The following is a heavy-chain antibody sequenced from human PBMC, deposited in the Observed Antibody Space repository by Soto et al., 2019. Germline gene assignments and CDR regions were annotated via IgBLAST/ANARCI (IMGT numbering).Heavy chain of an antibody. CDR2: ISAYNGNT. CDR1: VYTFARYG. Sequence: AAVKVSSKASVYTFARYGISWGLQAPGQGLEWMGWISAYNGNTNYAQKLQGRVTMTTDTSTSTAYIELRSLRSDATAVYYCARGVTGIADDRNWFAPWAQRTPVSVS. J-gene: IGHJ5*02. CDR3: ARGVTGIADDRNWFAP. V-gene: IGHV1-18*01. D-gene: IGHD6-13*01.